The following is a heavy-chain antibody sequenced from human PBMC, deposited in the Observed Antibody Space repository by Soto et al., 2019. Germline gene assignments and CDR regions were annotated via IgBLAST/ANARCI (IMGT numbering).Heavy chain of an antibody. CDR1: GFTFSTYS. Sequence: EVQLVEESGGGLVQPGGSLRLSCAASGFTFSTYSMNWVRQAPGKGLEWISYITSSSTTIFYADSVKGRFTISRDNAKNSLYLQMNSLRDEDTSVYYCARDNGIAGSFDPWGQGTLVTVSS. J-gene: IGHJ5*02. CDR2: ITSSSTTI. D-gene: IGHD6-13*01. CDR3: ARDNGIAGSFDP. V-gene: IGHV3-48*02.